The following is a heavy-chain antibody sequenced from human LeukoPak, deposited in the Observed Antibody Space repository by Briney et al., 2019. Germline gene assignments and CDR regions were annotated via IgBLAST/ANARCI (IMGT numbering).Heavy chain of an antibody. J-gene: IGHJ4*01. V-gene: IGHV3-21*06. CDR2: IDTTSNVI. Sequence: GGSQRRLCVASGFSFSNYQVNWVSQAPGKGLEWVSFIDTTSNVIYYADSVKGRFTISRDNAKNSLYLQMNNLRAEDTAVYYCARMDYFDYWGEGRPVSVSS. CDR1: GFSFSNYQ. CDR3: ARMDYFDY.